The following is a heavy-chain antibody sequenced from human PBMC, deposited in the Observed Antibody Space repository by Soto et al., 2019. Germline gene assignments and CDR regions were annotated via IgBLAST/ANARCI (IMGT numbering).Heavy chain of an antibody. CDR3: VLGGLETGYYRDMDY. CDR2: ISAYNGDT. J-gene: IGHJ4*02. D-gene: IGHD3-9*01. Sequence: QDHLVQSGGEVKKPGASAKVSCKASGYTFKNYGINWVRQAPGRGLEWVACISAYNGDTSYAQHRQGRATVTTETLTNTAYMELRSLRPDDTAVYFCVLGGLETGYYRDMDYWGQGTLVSVSS. CDR1: GYTFKNYG. V-gene: IGHV1-18*04.